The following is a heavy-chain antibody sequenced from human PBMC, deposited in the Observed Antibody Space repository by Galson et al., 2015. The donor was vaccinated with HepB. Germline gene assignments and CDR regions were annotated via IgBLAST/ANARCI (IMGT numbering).Heavy chain of an antibody. CDR1: GFTVSSVY. CDR3: ARVGYSYGFDI. J-gene: IGHJ3*02. Sequence: SLRLSCAASGFTVSSVYMSWVRRAPGTGLELVSVDSGGGTYYTDSVKGRFTVSRDNSKNTLYLRMNSLRVEDTAVYYCARVGYSYGFDIWGQGTMVTVSS. V-gene: IGHV3-66*02. CDR2: DSGGGT. D-gene: IGHD5-18*01.